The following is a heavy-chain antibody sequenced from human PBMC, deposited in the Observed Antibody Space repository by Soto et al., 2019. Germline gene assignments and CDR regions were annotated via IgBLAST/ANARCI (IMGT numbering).Heavy chain of an antibody. Sequence: TLSLTFTFSIVSIRTYYWSCIRQPPGKGLEWIGYIYYTGSTNYNPSLKTRVAISMDTSKNQFSLNLSSVTAADTAVYYCAGAPNWAYFDLWGLGTLVTVSS. D-gene: IGHD7-27*01. J-gene: IGHJ4*02. CDR2: IYYTGST. CDR3: AGAPNWAYFDL. V-gene: IGHV4-59*01. CDR1: IVSIRTYY.